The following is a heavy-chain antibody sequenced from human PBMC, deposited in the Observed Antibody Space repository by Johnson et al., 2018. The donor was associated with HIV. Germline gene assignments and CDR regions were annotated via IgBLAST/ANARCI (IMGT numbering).Heavy chain of an antibody. V-gene: IGHV3-72*01. CDR1: GFVFSDSH. Sequence: VQLVESGGDLVKPGGSLRVSCLASGFVFSDSHMSWIRQAPGRGLEWVGRVRNKGQRYSTSYAASVKGRFTFSRDDLKKSLFLQMNRLKTEDSAVYYCVRVGPTLYDAFDIWGQGTTVTVSS. CDR2: VRNKGQRYST. J-gene: IGHJ3*02. D-gene: IGHD2-15*01. CDR3: VRVGPTLYDAFDI.